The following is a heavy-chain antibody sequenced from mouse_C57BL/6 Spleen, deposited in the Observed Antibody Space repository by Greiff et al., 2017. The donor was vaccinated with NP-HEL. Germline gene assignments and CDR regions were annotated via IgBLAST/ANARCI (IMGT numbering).Heavy chain of an antibody. Sequence: EVQLVESGGGLVKPGGSLKLSCAASGFTFSSYAMSWVRQTPEKRLEWVATISDGGSYTYYPDNVKGRFTISRDNAKNNLYLQMSHLKSEDTAMYYCARDRGNYDYWGQSTTLTVSS. J-gene: IGHJ2*01. CDR2: ISDGGSYT. CDR3: ARDRGNYDY. CDR1: GFTFSSYA. V-gene: IGHV5-4*01. D-gene: IGHD2-1*01.